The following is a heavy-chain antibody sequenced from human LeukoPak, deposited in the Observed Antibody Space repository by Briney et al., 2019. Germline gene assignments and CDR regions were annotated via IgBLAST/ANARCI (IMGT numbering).Heavy chain of an antibody. CDR3: AKDQDYGDYEAFDY. CDR1: GFTFSSYG. J-gene: IGHJ4*02. CDR2: ISYDGSNK. D-gene: IGHD4-17*01. V-gene: IGHV3-30*18. Sequence: PGGSLRLSCAASGFTFSSYGMHWVRQAPGKGLEWVAVISYDGSNKYYADSVKGRFTISRDNSKNTLYLQMNSLRAEDTAVYYCAKDQDYGDYEAFDYWGQGTLVTVSS.